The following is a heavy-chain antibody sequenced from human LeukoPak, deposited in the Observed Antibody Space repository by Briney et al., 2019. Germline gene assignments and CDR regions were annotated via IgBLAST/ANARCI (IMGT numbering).Heavy chain of an antibody. V-gene: IGHV4-59*01. J-gene: IGHJ4*02. CDR1: GGSISSYY. CDR3: AREGRGSSGRYYFDY. D-gene: IGHD6-19*01. CDR2: IYYGGST. Sequence: SETLSLTCTVSGGSISSYYWSWIRQPPGKGLEWIGYIYYGGSTNYNPSLKSRVTISVDTSKNQFSLKLSSVTAADTAVYYCAREGRGSSGRYYFDYWGQGTLVTVSS.